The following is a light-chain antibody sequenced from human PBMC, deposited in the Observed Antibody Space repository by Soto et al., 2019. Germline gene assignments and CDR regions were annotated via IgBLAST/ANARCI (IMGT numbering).Light chain of an antibody. CDR2: EVV. V-gene: IGLV2-8*01. Sequence: QSALTQPPSASGSPGQSVTISCTGTKNDIGVYDFVSWYQHHPGKAPRLIIYEVVQRPSGVPDRFSGSKSGNTASLTVSGLQAVDEADYFCKSYAGSNTYVFGNGTKVTVL. CDR1: KNDIGVYDF. J-gene: IGLJ1*01. CDR3: KSYAGSNTYV.